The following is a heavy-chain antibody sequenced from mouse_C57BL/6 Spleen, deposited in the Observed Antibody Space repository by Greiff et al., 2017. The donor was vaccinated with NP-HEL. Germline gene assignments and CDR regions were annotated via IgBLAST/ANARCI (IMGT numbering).Heavy chain of an antibody. J-gene: IGHJ3*01. CDR1: GYTFTSYW. D-gene: IGHD1-1*01. CDR3: ARSGGSSYWFAY. CDR2: IDPSDSYT. V-gene: IGHV1-69*01. Sequence: QVQLQQPGAELVMPGASVKLSCKASGYTFTSYWMHWVKQRPGQGLAWIGEIDPSDSYTNYNQKFKGKSTLTVDKSSSTAYMQLSSLTSEDSAVYYCARSGGSSYWFAYWGQGTLVTVSA.